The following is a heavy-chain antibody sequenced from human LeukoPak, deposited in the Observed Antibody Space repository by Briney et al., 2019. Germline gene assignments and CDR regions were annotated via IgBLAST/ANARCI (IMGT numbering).Heavy chain of an antibody. V-gene: IGHV4-39*01. Sequence: SEILSLTCTVSGGSISSSSYYWGWIRQPPGKGLEWNGNIYHSGSTYYNPSLKSRVTISVDTSKNQFSLKLSSVTAADTAVYYCARLMDGGNALRRFDLWGRGTLVTVSS. CDR3: ARLMDGGNALRRFDL. D-gene: IGHD4-23*01. CDR1: GGSISSSSYY. CDR2: IYHSGST. J-gene: IGHJ2*01.